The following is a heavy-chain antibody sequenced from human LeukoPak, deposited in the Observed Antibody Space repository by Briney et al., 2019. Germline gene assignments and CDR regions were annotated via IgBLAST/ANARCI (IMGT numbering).Heavy chain of an antibody. Sequence: SETLSLTCAVYGGSFSGYYWSWIRQPPGKGLEWIGEINHSGSTNYNPSLKSRVTISVDTSKNQFSLKLSSVTAADTAVYYCAREGDNYDFWSGYQSKYYFDYWGQGTLVTVSS. CDR1: GGSFSGYY. J-gene: IGHJ4*02. CDR3: AREGDNYDFWSGYQSKYYFDY. D-gene: IGHD3-3*01. V-gene: IGHV4-34*01. CDR2: INHSGST.